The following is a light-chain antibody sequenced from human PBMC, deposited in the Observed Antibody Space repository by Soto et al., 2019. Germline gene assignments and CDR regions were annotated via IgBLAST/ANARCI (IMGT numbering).Light chain of an antibody. CDR2: GAS. CDR1: HSVSSTY. Sequence: EIVLTQSPGTLSLSPGERATLSCRASHSVSSTYLAWYQQRPGQAHRLLIYGASSRATGIPERFRGSVSGTDFTLTISRLEPEDFAVYYCQQDGSSPPYTFGQGTKLEIK. J-gene: IGKJ2*01. V-gene: IGKV3-20*01. CDR3: QQDGSSPPYT.